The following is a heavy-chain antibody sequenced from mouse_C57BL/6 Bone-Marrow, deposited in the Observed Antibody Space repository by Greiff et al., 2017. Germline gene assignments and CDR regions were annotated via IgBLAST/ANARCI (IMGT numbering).Heavy chain of an antibody. CDR3: ASGVYYDYDDAMDD. D-gene: IGHD2-4*01. V-gene: IGHV5-12*01. CDR1: GFTFSDYY. Sequence: DVMLVESGGGLVQPGGSLKLSCAASGFTFSDYYMYWVRQTPEKRLEWVAYICNGGGSTYYPDTVKGRITSSRDNAKNTLYLQMSRLKSEDTAMYYCASGVYYDYDDAMDDWGQGTSVTVSS. J-gene: IGHJ4*01. CDR2: ICNGGGST.